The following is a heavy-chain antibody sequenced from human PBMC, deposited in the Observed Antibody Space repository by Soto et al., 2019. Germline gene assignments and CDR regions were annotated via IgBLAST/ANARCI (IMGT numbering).Heavy chain of an antibody. Sequence: SETLSLTCTVSGGSISSYYWSWIRQPPGKGLEWIGYIYYSGSTNYNPSLKSRVTISVDTSKNQFSLKLSSVTAADTAVYYCARSSYSYGYYYYYMDVWGKGTTVTVSS. J-gene: IGHJ6*03. CDR2: IYYSGST. CDR3: ARSSYSYGYYYYYMDV. V-gene: IGHV4-59*08. CDR1: GGSISSYY. D-gene: IGHD5-18*01.